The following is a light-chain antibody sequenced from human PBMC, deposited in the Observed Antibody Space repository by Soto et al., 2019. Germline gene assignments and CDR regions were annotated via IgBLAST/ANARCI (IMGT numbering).Light chain of an antibody. CDR2: GAS. CDR1: QSVAYN. CDR3: QQYNDWPPYT. Sequence: EILMTQSPVTLSVSPGESATLSCRASQSVAYNLAWYQQKPGQAPRLLIYGASTRATDIPARFSGSGFGTEFTLTINSLQSEDLAVYYCQQYNDWPPYTFGQGTKLHIK. J-gene: IGKJ2*01. V-gene: IGKV3-15*01.